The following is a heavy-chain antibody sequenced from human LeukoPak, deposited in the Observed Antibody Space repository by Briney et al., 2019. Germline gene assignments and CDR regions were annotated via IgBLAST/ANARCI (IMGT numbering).Heavy chain of an antibody. CDR3: ALSGAHSGNPSDY. Sequence: GASVKVSCKASGYTFTGYYMHWVRQAPGQGLEWMGWINPNSGGTNYAQKFQGRVTMTRDTSISTAYMELSRLRSDDTAVYYCALSGAHSGNPSDYWGQGTLVTVSS. CDR1: GYTFTGYY. V-gene: IGHV1-2*02. CDR2: INPNSGGT. J-gene: IGHJ4*02. D-gene: IGHD3-10*01.